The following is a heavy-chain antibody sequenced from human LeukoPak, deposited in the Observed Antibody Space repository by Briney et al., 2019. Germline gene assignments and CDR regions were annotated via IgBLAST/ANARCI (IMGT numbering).Heavy chain of an antibody. D-gene: IGHD5-18*01. J-gene: IGHJ4*02. CDR1: GFTFSRYG. CDR3: ARSGYSYGYNPSDY. V-gene: IGHV3-30*03. CDR2: ISYDGSNK. Sequence: GGSLRLSCAASGFTFSRYGMYWVRPAPGKGLEWVAVISYDGSNKYYADSVKGRFTISRDNSKNTLYLQMNSLRAEDTAVYYCARSGYSYGYNPSDYWGQGTLVTVSS.